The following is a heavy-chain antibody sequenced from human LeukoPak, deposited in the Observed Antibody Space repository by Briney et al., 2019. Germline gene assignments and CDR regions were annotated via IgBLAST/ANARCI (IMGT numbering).Heavy chain of an antibody. CDR3: ARGTIDIVVVLSPRNWFDP. Sequence: GASVKVSCKASGYTFTGYYMHWVRQAPGQGLEWMGWINPNSGGTNYAQKFQGRVTMTRDTSISTAYMELSRLRSDDTAVYYCARGTIDIVVVLSPRNWFDPWGQGTLVTVSS. J-gene: IGHJ5*02. V-gene: IGHV1-2*02. D-gene: IGHD2-2*01. CDR1: GYTFTGYY. CDR2: INPNSGGT.